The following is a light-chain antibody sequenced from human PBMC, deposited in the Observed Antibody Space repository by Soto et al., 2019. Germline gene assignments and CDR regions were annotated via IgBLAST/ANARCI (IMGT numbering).Light chain of an antibody. Sequence: QSALTQPASVSGSPGQSITISCTGSSSDVGGYNYVSWYQQYPGKAPKLMVYDVSHRLSGVSYRFSGSKSGNTASLTISGLQPEDEADYYCSSYTTSDTYFFGTGTKLTVL. CDR3: SSYTTSDTYF. CDR2: DVS. CDR1: SSDVGGYNY. V-gene: IGLV2-14*03. J-gene: IGLJ1*01.